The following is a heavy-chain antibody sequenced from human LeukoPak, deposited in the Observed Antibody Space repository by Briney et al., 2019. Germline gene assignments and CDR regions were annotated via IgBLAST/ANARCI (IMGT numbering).Heavy chain of an antibody. J-gene: IGHJ3*02. CDR3: TRDGGYNAFDI. CDR2: INSHGSST. D-gene: IGHD5-12*01. Sequence: GGSLRLSCAASRFTFSSYWMHWVRQAPGKGLVWVSRINSHGSSTSYADSVKGRFTISRDNAKNTLYLQMNSLRAEDTAVYYCTRDGGYNAFDIWGQGTMVTVSS. V-gene: IGHV3-74*01. CDR1: RFTFSSYW.